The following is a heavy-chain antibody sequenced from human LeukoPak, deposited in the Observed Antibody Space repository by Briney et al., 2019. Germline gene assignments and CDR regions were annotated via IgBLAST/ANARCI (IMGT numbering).Heavy chain of an antibody. CDR2: ISYSGST. CDR1: GGSISSSSYY. V-gene: IGHV4-39*01. CDR3: ATWESESSWDTAMSYRIDY. D-gene: IGHD5-18*01. J-gene: IGHJ4*02. Sequence: SSETLSLPCTVSGGSISSSSYYWGWIRQPPGKGLEWIGSISYSGSTYYNPSLKSRVTISVDTSKNQFSLKLSSVTAADTAVFYCATWESESSWDTAMSYRIDYWGQGTLVTVSS.